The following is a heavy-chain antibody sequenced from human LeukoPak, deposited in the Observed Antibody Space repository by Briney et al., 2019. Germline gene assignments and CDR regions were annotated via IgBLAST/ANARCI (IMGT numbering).Heavy chain of an antibody. CDR2: ISAFNGAT. Sequence: ASVKVSCKASGYTFSTYGISWVRQAPGQGLEWMGWISAFNGATNYAQKLQGRVTMTTDTSTGTAYLELRSLTSDDTAVYYYAKDTLPATIFDYWGQGTLVTVSS. J-gene: IGHJ4*02. V-gene: IGHV1-18*01. CDR3: AKDTLPATIFDY. CDR1: GYTFSTYG.